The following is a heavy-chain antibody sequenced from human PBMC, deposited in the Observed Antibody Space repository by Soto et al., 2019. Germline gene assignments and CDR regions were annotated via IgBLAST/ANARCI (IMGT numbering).Heavy chain of an antibody. CDR1: GFTVSSNY. CDR3: ARDLSNYYDSSGYSAFDI. Sequence: PGGSLRLSCAASGFTVSSNYMSWVRQAPGEGLEWVSVIYSGGSTYYADSVKGRFTISRDNSKNTLYLQMNSLRAEDTAVYYCARDLSNYYDSSGYSAFDIWGQGTMVTVSS. J-gene: IGHJ3*02. CDR2: IYSGGST. D-gene: IGHD3-22*01. V-gene: IGHV3-53*01.